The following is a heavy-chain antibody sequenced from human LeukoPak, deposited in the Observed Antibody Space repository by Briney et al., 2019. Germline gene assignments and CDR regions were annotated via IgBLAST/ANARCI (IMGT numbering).Heavy chain of an antibody. Sequence: GESLKISCKGSGYSFTSYWIGWVRQMPGKGLEWMGIIYPGDSDTRYSPSFQGQVTISADKSISTAYLQWSSLKASDTAMYYCASFSGHVETSLTRYYYYYYMNVWGKGTTVTVSS. D-gene: IGHD5-12*01. V-gene: IGHV5-51*01. J-gene: IGHJ6*03. CDR1: GYSFTSYW. CDR2: IYPGDSDT. CDR3: ASFSGHVETSLTRYYYYYYMNV.